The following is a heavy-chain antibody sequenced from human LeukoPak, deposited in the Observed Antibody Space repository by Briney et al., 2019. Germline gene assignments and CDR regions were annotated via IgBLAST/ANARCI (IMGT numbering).Heavy chain of an antibody. CDR2: ISGSGSHA. Sequence: GGSLRLSCAASGFSFGSYAMGWTRQAPGQGLEWVSAISGSGSHANYAESVKGRFTISRDNAKNTLYLQVNNLRAEDTAVYYCARGPNSNWSGLDFWGQGTLLTVSS. CDR3: ARGPNSNWSGLDF. D-gene: IGHD6-6*01. J-gene: IGHJ4*02. CDR1: GFSFGSYA. V-gene: IGHV3-23*01.